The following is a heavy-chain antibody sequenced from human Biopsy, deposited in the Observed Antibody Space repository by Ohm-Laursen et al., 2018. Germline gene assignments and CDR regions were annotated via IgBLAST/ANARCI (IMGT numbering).Heavy chain of an antibody. D-gene: IGHD3-22*01. CDR3: ASVVLGPTNDAFDL. CDR1: GGDINNYY. J-gene: IGHJ3*01. V-gene: IGHV4-4*07. CDR2: IYPGGST. Sequence: SDTLSLTCTVSGGDINNYYWSWIRQPAGKGLEWIGRIYPGGSTNYNPSLKSRVTMSVDTSKKQLSLRLRSVTAADTAMYYRASVVLGPTNDAFDLWGQGTMVVVSS.